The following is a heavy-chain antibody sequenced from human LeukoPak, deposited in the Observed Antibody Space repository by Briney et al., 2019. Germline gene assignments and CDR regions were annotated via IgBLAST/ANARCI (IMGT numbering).Heavy chain of an antibody. CDR3: VRKRGSSWDYYYYYMDV. Sequence: SETLSLTCTVSGGSISSSSYYWGWIRQPPGKGLEWIGSIYYSGSTYYNPSLKSRVTISVDTSKNQFSLKLSSVTAADTAVYYCVRKRGSSWDYYYYYMDVWGKGTTVTVSS. CDR2: IYYSGST. D-gene: IGHD6-6*01. V-gene: IGHV4-39*01. J-gene: IGHJ6*03. CDR1: GGSISSSSYY.